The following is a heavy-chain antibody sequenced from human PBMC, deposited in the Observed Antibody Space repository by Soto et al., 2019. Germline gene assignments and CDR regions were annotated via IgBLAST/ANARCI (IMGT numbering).Heavy chain of an antibody. V-gene: IGHV4-59*01. CDR2: IYYSGST. J-gene: IGHJ4*02. CDR3: SRDPGANGAYFDY. CDR1: GGSINRNY. D-gene: IGHD1-26*01. Sequence: QVQLQESGPGLVKPSETLSLTCTVSGGSINRNYWSWIRQPPGKGLEWIGYIYYSGSTNYNPSLKSRVTISVDTSKTQFYLKLNSVAAAATAVYYCSRDPGANGAYFDYWGQGPLVTVSS.